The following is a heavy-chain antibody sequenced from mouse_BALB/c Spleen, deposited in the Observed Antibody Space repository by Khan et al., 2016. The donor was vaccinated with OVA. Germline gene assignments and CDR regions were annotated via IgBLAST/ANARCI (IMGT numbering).Heavy chain of an antibody. J-gene: IGHJ3*01. Sequence: QVQLQQSGAELAKPGASVKMSCKASGYTFTTYWMHWVKQRPGQGLEWIGYIDPSTGYTEYNQKFKDKATLTTDKSSSTAYMQLSSLTSEESAVYYCASRELYGIFAYWGQGTLLTVSS. CDR2: IDPSTGYT. CDR1: GYTFTTYW. D-gene: IGHD2-1*01. V-gene: IGHV1-7*01. CDR3: ASRELYGIFAY.